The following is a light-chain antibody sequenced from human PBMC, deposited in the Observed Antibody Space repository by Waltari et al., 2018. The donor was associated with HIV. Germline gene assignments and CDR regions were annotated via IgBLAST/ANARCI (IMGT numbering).Light chain of an antibody. J-gene: IGKJ3*01. Sequence: DIHMTQSPSSLSASVGDRVTITCRASQDITNYLAWYQQKPGKVPKILIYAASTLQSGVPSRFSGSGSGTDFTLTISNLQPEDVATYYCQTYDSALLFTFGPGTKVDIK. V-gene: IGKV1-27*01. CDR1: QDITNY. CDR3: QTYDSALLFT. CDR2: AAS.